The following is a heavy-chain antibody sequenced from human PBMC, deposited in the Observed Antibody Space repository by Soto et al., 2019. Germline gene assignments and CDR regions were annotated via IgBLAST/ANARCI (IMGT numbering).Heavy chain of an antibody. CDR1: GFTFSSYA. J-gene: IGHJ6*03. CDR2: ISGSGGST. CDR3: ALREIGCSGGSCYSLHYYYYYMDV. V-gene: IGHV3-23*01. D-gene: IGHD2-15*01. Sequence: PGGSLRLSCAASGFTFSSYAMSWVRQAPGKGLEWVSAISGSGGSTYYADSVKGRFTISRDNSKNTLYLQMISLRAEDTAVYYCALREIGCSGGSCYSLHYYYYYMDVWGKGTTVTVSS.